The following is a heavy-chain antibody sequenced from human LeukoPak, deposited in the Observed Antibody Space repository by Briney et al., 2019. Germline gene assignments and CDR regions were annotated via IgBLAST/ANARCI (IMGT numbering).Heavy chain of an antibody. V-gene: IGHV1-18*01. CDR3: ARDFPFGDYIPHFDY. Sequence: GASVNVSCKASGYTFTSYGISGVGQARGQGLEEMGWISAYNGNKNYAQKLQGRVTMPTDTSTSTAYMALRSLRSDDTAVYYCARDFPFGDYIPHFDYWGQGTLVTVSS. D-gene: IGHD4-17*01. CDR1: GYTFTSYG. J-gene: IGHJ4*02. CDR2: ISAYNGNK.